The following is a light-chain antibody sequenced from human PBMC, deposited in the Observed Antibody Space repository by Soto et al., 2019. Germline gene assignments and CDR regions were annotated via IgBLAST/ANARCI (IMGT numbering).Light chain of an antibody. CDR3: QVWNTSGDHPVV. J-gene: IGLJ2*01. CDR1: NIGSRT. Sequence: SYELTQPPSVSVAPGRTARITCGGNNIGSRTVHWYQQKPGQAPVLVIYYDKDRPSGIPERFSGSNSGNTATLTISRVEAGDEANYFCQVWNTSGDHPVVFGGGTKLTVL. CDR2: YDK. V-gene: IGLV3-21*04.